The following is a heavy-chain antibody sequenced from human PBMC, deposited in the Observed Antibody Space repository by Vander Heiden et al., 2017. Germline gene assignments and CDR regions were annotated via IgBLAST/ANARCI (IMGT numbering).Heavy chain of an antibody. CDR3: ARLFLIGPYYESSGYVSH. J-gene: IGHJ3*01. D-gene: IGHD3-22*01. CDR1: GGSIRISSYY. Sequence: QLQLQESGPGLVKTSETLSLTCTVSGGSIRISSYYWGWIRQPPGEGLEWIGSIYFNGNTYYTPSLKSRVTISVDTSKNQFSLKLSSVTAADTAVYYCARLFLIGPYYESSGYVSHWGQGTMVTVSS. V-gene: IGHV4-39*01. CDR2: IYFNGNT.